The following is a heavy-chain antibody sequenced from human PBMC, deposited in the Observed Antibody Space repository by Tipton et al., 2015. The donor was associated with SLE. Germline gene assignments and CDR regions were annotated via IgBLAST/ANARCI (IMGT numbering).Heavy chain of an antibody. CDR1: GDSLSGQY. CDR3: AGDSSGSYYDRGGYYQLANRHFDL. V-gene: IGHV4-34*12. J-gene: IGHJ4*02. D-gene: IGHD3-22*01. Sequence: LRLSCSVYGDSLSGQYWSWIRQPPGKGLEWIGEVFRGGSTNYSPSLESRVTITVDMSKNQFSLRLISVTAADTAVYYCAGDSSGSYYDRGGYYQLANRHFDLWGRGILVSVSS. CDR2: VFRGGST.